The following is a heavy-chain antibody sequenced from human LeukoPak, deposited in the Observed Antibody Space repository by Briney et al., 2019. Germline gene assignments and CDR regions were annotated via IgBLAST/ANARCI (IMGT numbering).Heavy chain of an antibody. J-gene: IGHJ4*02. CDR3: ASHSGGYAY. Sequence: PSETLSFTCAVYGGSFSGYYWSWIRQPPGKGLKWIGEINHSGSTNYNPSLKSRVTISLDTSKNQFSPKLNSVPAADTAVYYCASHSGGYAYWGQGTLVTVSS. CDR2: INHSGST. V-gene: IGHV4-34*01. D-gene: IGHD5-12*01. CDR1: GGSFSGYY.